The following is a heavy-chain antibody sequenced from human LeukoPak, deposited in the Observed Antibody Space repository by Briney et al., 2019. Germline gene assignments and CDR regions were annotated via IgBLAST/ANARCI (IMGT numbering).Heavy chain of an antibody. CDR2: IYYSGST. J-gene: IGHJ3*02. CDR3: ARHPIAPYDYVWGSYRSNSGAFDI. CDR1: GGSISSYY. D-gene: IGHD3-16*02. V-gene: IGHV4-59*08. Sequence: SETLSLTCTVSGGSISSYYWSWIRQPPGKGLEWIGYIYYSGSTNYNPSLKSRVTISVDTSKNQFSLKLSSVTAADTAAYYCARHPIAPYDYVWGSYRSNSGAFDIWGQGTMVTVSS.